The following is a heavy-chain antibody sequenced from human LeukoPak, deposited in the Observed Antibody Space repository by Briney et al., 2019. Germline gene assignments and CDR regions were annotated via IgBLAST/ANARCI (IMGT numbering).Heavy chain of an antibody. D-gene: IGHD5-24*01. Sequence: SVKVSCKASGGTFSNYAINWVRQAPGQGLEWMGGIIPIFGTANYAQNFQGRVTITADKSTSTDYLELSSLRSEDTAVYYCARDNSVRDEAWWFNPWGQGTLVTVSS. CDR3: ARDNSVRDEAWWFNP. V-gene: IGHV1-69*06. CDR1: GGTFSNYA. CDR2: IIPIFGTA. J-gene: IGHJ5*02.